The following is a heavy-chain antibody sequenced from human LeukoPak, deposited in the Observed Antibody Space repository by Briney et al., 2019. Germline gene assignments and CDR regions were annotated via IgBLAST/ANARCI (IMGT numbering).Heavy chain of an antibody. CDR3: ARDEVDSSGYQY. Sequence: GRSLRLSCAASGFTFSSYGMHWVRQAPGKGLEWVAVIWYDGSNKYYADSVKGRFTISRDNSKNTLYLQMNSLRAEDTAVYYCARDEVDSSGYQYWGQGTMVTVYS. J-gene: IGHJ4*02. CDR2: IWYDGSNK. V-gene: IGHV3-33*01. D-gene: IGHD3-22*01. CDR1: GFTFSSYG.